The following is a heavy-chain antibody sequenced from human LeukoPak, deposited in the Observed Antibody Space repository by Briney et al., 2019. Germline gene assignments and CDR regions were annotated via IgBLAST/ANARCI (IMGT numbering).Heavy chain of an antibody. CDR2: IYTSGST. D-gene: IGHD1-26*01. CDR3: ARDSCSGSHCSVAFDI. CDR1: GGSISSGSYY. J-gene: IGHJ3*02. V-gene: IGHV4-61*02. Sequence: SQTLSLTCTVSGGSISSGSYYWSWIRQPAGKGLEWIGRIYTSGSTNYNPSLKSRVTISVDTSKNQFSLKLSSVTAADTAVYYCARDSCSGSHCSVAFDIWGQGTMVTVSS.